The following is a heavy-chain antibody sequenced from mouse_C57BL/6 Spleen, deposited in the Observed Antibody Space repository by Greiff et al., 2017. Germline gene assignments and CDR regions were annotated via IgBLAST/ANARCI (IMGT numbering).Heavy chain of an antibody. CDR1: GYTFTSYW. V-gene: IGHV1-59*01. CDR3: ARRLPLSCDV. CDR2: IDPSDSYT. Sequence: QVQLKESGAELVRPGTSVKLSCKASGYTFTSYWMHWVKQRPGQGLEWIGVIDPSDSYTNYNPKFKGKATLTVDTSSSTAYMQLSSLTSEDSAVYYCARRLPLSCDVGGTGTTVTVAA. J-gene: IGHJ1*03.